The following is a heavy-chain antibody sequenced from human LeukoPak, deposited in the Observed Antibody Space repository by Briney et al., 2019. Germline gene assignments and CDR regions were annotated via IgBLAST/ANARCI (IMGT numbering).Heavy chain of an antibody. CDR3: ARDQPLRD. CDR1: GGSISSGGYS. V-gene: IGHV4-30-4*07. J-gene: IGHJ4*02. Sequence: SETLSLTCAVSGGSISSGGYSWRWIQQPPGKGLEWIGYIYYSGSTYYNPSLKSRVTISVDTSKNQFSLKLSSVTAADTAVYYCARDQPLRDWGQGTLVTVSS. CDR2: IYYSGST.